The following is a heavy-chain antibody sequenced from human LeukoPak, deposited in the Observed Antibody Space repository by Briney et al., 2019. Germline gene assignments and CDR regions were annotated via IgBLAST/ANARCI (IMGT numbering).Heavy chain of an antibody. J-gene: IGHJ4*02. CDR1: GYTFTGYH. CDR2: INPNSGGT. CDR3: ARYLYLEWLTLAFDY. V-gene: IGHV1-2*02. D-gene: IGHD3-3*01. Sequence: ASVKVSCKASGYTFTGYHMHWVRQAPGQGLEWMGWINPNSGGTNYAQKFQGRVTMTRDTSISTAYMELSRLRSDDTAVYYCARYLYLEWLTLAFDYWGQGTLVTVSS.